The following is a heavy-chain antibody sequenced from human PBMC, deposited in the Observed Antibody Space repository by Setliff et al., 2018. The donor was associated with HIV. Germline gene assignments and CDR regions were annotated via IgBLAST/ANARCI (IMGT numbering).Heavy chain of an antibody. CDR3: ARDRCNSVACYLYNWFDP. V-gene: IGHV1-3*04. Sequence: ASVKVSCKASGYTFSHYPMHWVRQAPGQRPEWMGWINTGNGNTKYSQKFQDRVTITRDTSADTVYMELSSLRSEDTAVYYCARDRCNSVACYLYNWFDPWGQGTLVPVSS. CDR1: GYTFSHYP. CDR2: INTGNGNT. J-gene: IGHJ5*02. D-gene: IGHD2-2*01.